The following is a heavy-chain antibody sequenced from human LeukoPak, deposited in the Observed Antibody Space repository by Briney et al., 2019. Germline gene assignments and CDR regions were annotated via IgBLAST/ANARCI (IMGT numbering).Heavy chain of an antibody. V-gene: IGHV4-59*01. Sequence: SETLSLTCTVSGGSISRYYWSRIRQPPGKGLEWIGYIYYSGTTNYNPSLKSRLIISVDTSKNQFSLRLSSVTAADTAVYFCTRGSEAAAGDAFDIWGRGTMVTVSS. J-gene: IGHJ3*02. CDR2: IYYSGTT. D-gene: IGHD6-13*01. CDR1: GGSISRYY. CDR3: TRGSEAAAGDAFDI.